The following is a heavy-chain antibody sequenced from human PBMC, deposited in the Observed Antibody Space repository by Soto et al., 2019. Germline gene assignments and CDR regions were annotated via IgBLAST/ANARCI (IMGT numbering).Heavy chain of an antibody. J-gene: IGHJ5*02. CDR3: AICTVDTIVTSGWCKWFDP. V-gene: IGHV3-23*01. Sequence: EVQLLESGGGLVQPGGSLRLSCAASGFTFSNYAMSWVRQAPGKGLEWVSAVSGSGGTTYYADSVRGRFTISRDNSKNTLYLQMNSLRAEDTAIYFCAICTVDTIVTSGWCKWFDPWGQGTLVTVSS. CDR1: GFTFSNYA. CDR2: VSGSGGTT. D-gene: IGHD6-19*01.